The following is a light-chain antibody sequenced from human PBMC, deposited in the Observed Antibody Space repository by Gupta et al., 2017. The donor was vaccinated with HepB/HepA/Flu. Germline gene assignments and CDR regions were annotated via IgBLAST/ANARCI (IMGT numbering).Light chain of an antibody. CDR3: SSYPSSSVV. V-gene: IGLV2-14*01. Sequence: SALTQPASVSGSPGQSITISCTGTSSDVGSYNYVSRNQQHPAKALKRMIYDVSNRPSGVSNRFYGAKSATKATMTIAGLQAEDEYYEYCSSYPSSSVVFGGGTKLTVL. CDR2: DVS. J-gene: IGLJ3*02. CDR1: SSDVGSYNY.